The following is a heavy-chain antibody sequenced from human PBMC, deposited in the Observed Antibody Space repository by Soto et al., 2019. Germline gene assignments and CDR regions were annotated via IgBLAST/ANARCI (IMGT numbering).Heavy chain of an antibody. V-gene: IGHV3-23*01. CDR3: AKGAVRCFEY. J-gene: IGHJ4*02. Sequence: SLRLSCVASGFSFGTYAMTWVRQVPGKGLEWVSAIIGCIGSTFYADSVKGRFTISRDISKKMLFLHMNGLRGEDTGTYYCAKGAVRCFEYWGRGTLVTVSS. CDR2: IIGCIGST. D-gene: IGHD1-26*01. CDR1: GFSFGTYA.